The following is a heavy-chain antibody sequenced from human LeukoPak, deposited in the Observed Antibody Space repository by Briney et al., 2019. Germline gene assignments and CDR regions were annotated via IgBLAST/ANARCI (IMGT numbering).Heavy chain of an antibody. D-gene: IGHD6-19*01. CDR2: IYHSGST. CDR1: GYSISSGYY. J-gene: IGHJ4*02. V-gene: IGHV4-38-2*01. CDR3: ARVLAVAGVDY. Sequence: PSETLSLTCVVSGYSISSGYYWGWIRQPPGKGLEWIGSIYHSGSTYYNPFLKSRVTISVDTSKNQFSLKLSSVTAADTAVYYCARVLAVAGVDYWGQGTLVTVSS.